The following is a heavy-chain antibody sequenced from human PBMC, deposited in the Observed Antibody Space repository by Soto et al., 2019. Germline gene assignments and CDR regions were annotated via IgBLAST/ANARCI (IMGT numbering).Heavy chain of an antibody. CDR1: GFTFDDYA. D-gene: IGHD1-20*01. CDR2: ITWDGGST. CDR3: ARERGRITDY. V-gene: IGHV3-43*01. J-gene: IGHJ4*02. Sequence: GGSLRLSCAASGFTFDDYAMHWVRQTPGRGLEWVSLITWDGGSTFYASSVRGRFTISRDNSKHSLSLQMTSLRTEDTALYYCARERGRITDYWGQGTLVTVSS.